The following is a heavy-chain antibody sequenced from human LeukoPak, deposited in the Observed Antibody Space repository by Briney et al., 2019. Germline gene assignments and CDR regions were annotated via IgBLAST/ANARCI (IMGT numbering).Heavy chain of an antibody. J-gene: IGHJ4*02. D-gene: IGHD3-10*01. V-gene: IGHV4-39*07. CDR2: IFYSGST. Sequence: SETLSLTCSVSGGSISSKNDYWGWIRQPPGKGLEWIGNIFYSGSTYYSPSLRSRVTISVDTSKNQFSLKLSSVTAADTAVYYCARGPTYYYGSGSYYPDFDYWGQGTLVTVSS. CDR1: GGSISSKNDY. CDR3: ARGPTYYYGSGSYYPDFDY.